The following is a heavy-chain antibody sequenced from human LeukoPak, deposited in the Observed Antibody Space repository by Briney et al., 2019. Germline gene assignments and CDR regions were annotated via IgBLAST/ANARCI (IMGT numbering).Heavy chain of an antibody. Sequence: ASVKVSCKASGYTFTSYGISWVRQAPGQGLEWMGWISAYNGNANYAQKLQGRVTMTTDTSTSTAYMELRSLRSDDTAVYYCARDVGMITSGGVIVHLDYYYYYMDVWGKGTTVTVSS. CDR1: GYTFTSYG. V-gene: IGHV1-18*01. CDR2: ISAYNGNA. J-gene: IGHJ6*03. CDR3: ARDVGMITSGGVIVHLDYYYYYMDV. D-gene: IGHD3-16*02.